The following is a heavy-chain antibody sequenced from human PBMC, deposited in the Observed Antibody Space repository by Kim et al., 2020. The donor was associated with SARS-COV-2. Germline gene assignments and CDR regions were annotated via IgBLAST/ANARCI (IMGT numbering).Heavy chain of an antibody. CDR3: ARGRTVTRDFDY. CDR2: IYNSGST. D-gene: IGHD4-17*01. CDR1: GGSISDYY. V-gene: IGHV4-59*01. J-gene: IGHJ4*02. Sequence: SETLSHTCTVSGGSISDYYLSWIRQPPGKGLEWIGYIYNSGSTNYNPSLKSRVTISVDTSNKHFSLNLSSVTAADTAVYYCARGRTVTRDFDYWGQGTLVTVSS.